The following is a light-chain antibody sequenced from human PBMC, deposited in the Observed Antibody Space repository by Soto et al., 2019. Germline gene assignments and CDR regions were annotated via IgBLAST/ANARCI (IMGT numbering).Light chain of an antibody. V-gene: IGLV2-14*01. CDR2: DVS. J-gene: IGLJ1*01. CDR3: SSYTSSSTPV. CDR1: SSDVGGYNY. Sequence: ALTQPASVSGSPGQSITISCTGTSSDVGGYNYVSWYQQHPGKAPKLMIYDVSNRPSGVSNRFSGSKSGNTASLTISGLQAEDEADYYCSSYTSSSTPVFGTGTKLTVL.